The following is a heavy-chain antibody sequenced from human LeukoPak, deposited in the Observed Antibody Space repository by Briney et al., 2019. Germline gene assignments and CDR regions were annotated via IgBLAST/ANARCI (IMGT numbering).Heavy chain of an antibody. V-gene: IGHV3-23*01. CDR1: GFNFGDFA. J-gene: IGHJ4*02. CDR2: ISDTGKVV. Sequence: GGSLRVSCIGSGFNFGDFAMSWVRQVPGRSPEFVSSISDTGKVVFYRDSVRGRATVSRDNSRSTLYLQLSDVRGDDTAVYYCDNGEWWGPATQVVVSS. D-gene: IGHD3-3*01. CDR3: DNGEW.